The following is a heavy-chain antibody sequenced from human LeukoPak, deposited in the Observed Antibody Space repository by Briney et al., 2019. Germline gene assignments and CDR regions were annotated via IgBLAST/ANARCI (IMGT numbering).Heavy chain of an antibody. V-gene: IGHV3-53*01. CDR2: IYSGGST. CDR1: GFTVSSNY. J-gene: IGHJ4*02. D-gene: IGHD5-12*01. Sequence: PGGSLRLSCAASGFTVSSNYMNWVRQAPGKGLEWVSVIYSGGSTYYADSVKGRFTISRDNSKNTLYLQINSLRAEDTAVYYCARGVPGLRLGGLHYWGQGTLVTVSS. CDR3: ARGVPGLRLGGLHY.